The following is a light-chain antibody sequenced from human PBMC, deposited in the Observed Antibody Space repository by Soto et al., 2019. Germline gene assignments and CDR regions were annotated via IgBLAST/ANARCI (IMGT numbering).Light chain of an antibody. J-gene: IGKJ1*01. CDR1: QTISSW. CDR2: KAS. V-gene: IGKV1-5*03. Sequence: DIKVSQSPSTVSGYVGDRVTITCRASQTISSWLAWYQQKPGKAPKLLIYKASTLKSGVPSRFSGSGSGTEFTLTISSLQPDDFATYYCQHYNSYSEAFGQGTNVDIK. CDR3: QHYNSYSEA.